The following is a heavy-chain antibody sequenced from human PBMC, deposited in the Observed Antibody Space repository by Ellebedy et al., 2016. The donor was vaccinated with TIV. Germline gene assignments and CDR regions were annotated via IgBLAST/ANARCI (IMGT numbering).Heavy chain of an antibody. CDR1: GFTFSTYW. Sequence: GESLKISCAASGFTFSTYWMSWVRQAPGKGLEWVSSISGNGGRTDYADSVKGRFTISRDNSNNSLYLQMNSLRAEDTAVYYCAKGSQWLGRTCFDYWGQGTLVTVSS. J-gene: IGHJ4*02. D-gene: IGHD6-19*01. CDR2: ISGNGGRT. V-gene: IGHV3-23*01. CDR3: AKGSQWLGRTCFDY.